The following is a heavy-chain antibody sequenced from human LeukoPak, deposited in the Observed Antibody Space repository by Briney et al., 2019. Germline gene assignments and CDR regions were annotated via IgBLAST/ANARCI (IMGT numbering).Heavy chain of an antibody. CDR1: GYTFTSYY. CDR3: ARVAYSGSYHDAFDI. J-gene: IGHJ3*02. D-gene: IGHD1-26*01. V-gene: IGHV1-46*01. CDR2: INPSGGST. Sequence: ASVKVSCKASGYTFTSYYMHWVPQAPGQGLEWMGIINPSGGSTSYAQKFQGRVTMTRDTSTSTVYMELSSLRSEDTAVYYCARVAYSGSYHDAFDIWGQGTMVTVSS.